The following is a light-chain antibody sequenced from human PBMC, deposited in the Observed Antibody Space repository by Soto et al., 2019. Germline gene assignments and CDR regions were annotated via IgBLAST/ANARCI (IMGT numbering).Light chain of an antibody. J-gene: IGLJ1*01. CDR2: EVS. CDR3: SSFKGTNSFV. V-gene: IGLV1-40*01. CDR1: IYNIGAGYD. Sequence: QSVLTQPPSVSWAPWQRFTISCTLIIYNIGAGYDVHWYQQFPGTAPKLIIYEVSKRPSGVPDRIFASKSGNTASLTVSGLQADDEANYYCSSFKGTNSFVFGTGTKVNVL.